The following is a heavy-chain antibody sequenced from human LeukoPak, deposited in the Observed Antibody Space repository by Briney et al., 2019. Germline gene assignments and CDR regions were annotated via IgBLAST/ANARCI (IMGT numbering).Heavy chain of an antibody. D-gene: IGHD2-15*01. CDR1: GFTFSTYW. CDR2: IDPDGSAK. J-gene: IGHJ4*02. CDR3: ARGYCYGGNCFGGGFDH. V-gene: IGHV3-7*03. Sequence: PGGSLRLSCETSGFTFSTYWMSWVRQAPGKGLEWVANIDPDGSAKYYVDSVKDRFTISRDNAKNSLHLQMNSLRAEDTAVYYCARGYCYGGNCFGGGFDHWGQGALVTVSS.